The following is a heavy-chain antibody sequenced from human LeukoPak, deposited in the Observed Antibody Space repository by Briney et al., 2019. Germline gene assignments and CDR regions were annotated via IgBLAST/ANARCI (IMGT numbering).Heavy chain of an antibody. CDR3: ARDRQQLWLSGWFDP. D-gene: IGHD5-18*01. CDR1: GYTFTSYD. J-gene: IGHJ5*02. CDR2: INPNSGGT. Sequence: ASVKVSCEASGYTFTSYDINWVRPAPGQGLEWMGWINPNSGGTNYAQKFQGRVTMTRDTSISTAYMELSRLRSDDTAVYYCARDRQQLWLSGWFDPWGQGTLVTVSS. V-gene: IGHV1-2*02.